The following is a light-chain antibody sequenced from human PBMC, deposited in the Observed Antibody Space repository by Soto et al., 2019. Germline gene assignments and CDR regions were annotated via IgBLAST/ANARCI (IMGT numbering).Light chain of an antibody. CDR3: QQYDNWPPGT. J-gene: IGKJ1*01. Sequence: EIVMTQSPATLSVSPGERVTLSCRASQSVSANLSCYQQKPGQAPRLLVYGASTRATGIPARFSGGGSGTDFTLTISSLPSEDFPVYYCQQYDNWPPGTFGQGTKVEIK. V-gene: IGKV3-15*01. CDR1: QSVSAN. CDR2: GAS.